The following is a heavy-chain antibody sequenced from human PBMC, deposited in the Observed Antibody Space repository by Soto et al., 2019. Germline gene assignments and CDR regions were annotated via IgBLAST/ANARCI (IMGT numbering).Heavy chain of an antibody. CDR1: GFTFSSYW. D-gene: IGHD3-10*01. CDR2: IKQDGSGK. V-gene: IGHV3-7*03. Sequence: EVQLVESGGGLVQPGGSLRLSCAASGFTFSSYWMSWVGQAPGKGREWVANIKQDGSGKYYVDSVKGRFTISRDNAKNSLYLQMNSLRAEDTAVYYCARDVLLWRRIGWFDPWGQGTLVTVSS. J-gene: IGHJ5*02. CDR3: ARDVLLWRRIGWFDP.